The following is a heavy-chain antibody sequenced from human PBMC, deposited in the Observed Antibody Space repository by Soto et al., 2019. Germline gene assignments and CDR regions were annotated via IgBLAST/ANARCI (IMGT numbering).Heavy chain of an antibody. CDR2: IYPGDSDT. Sequence: GESLKISCKGSGYSLTSYWIGWVRQMPGKGLEWMGIIYPGDSDTRYSPSFQGQVTISADKSISTAYLQWSSLKASDTAMYYCARPYYYDSSGRPGAFDIWGQGTMVTVSS. V-gene: IGHV5-51*01. CDR1: GYSLTSYW. J-gene: IGHJ3*02. CDR3: ARPYYYDSSGRPGAFDI. D-gene: IGHD3-22*01.